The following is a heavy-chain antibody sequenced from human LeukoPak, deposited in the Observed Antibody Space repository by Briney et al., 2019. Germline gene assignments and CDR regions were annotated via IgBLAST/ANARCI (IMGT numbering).Heavy chain of an antibody. CDR1: GDSITNSY. Sequence: SETLSLTCTVSGDSITNSYWNWIRQPPGRGLEWIGYIYYSGSTNYNPSLKSRVTISVDTSKNQFSLKLSSVTAADTAVYYCARVIGHYDILTGEYLFGVFDYWGQGTLVTVSS. CDR3: ARVIGHYDILTGEYLFGVFDY. D-gene: IGHD3-9*01. V-gene: IGHV4-59*08. J-gene: IGHJ4*02. CDR2: IYYSGST.